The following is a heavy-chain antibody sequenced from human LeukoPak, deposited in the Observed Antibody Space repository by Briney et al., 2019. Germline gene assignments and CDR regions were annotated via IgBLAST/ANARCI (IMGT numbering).Heavy chain of an antibody. D-gene: IGHD5-18*01. CDR2: INPNSGDS. V-gene: IGHV1-2*02. Sequence: ASVKVSCKASGYKFTGYYMHWVRQAPGQGLEWMGWINPNSGDSHHAQKFQGRVTMTRETSISTAYMELSRLRSDDTAVYYCAREIGGILVFDYWGQGTLVTVSS. CDR1: GYKFTGYY. J-gene: IGHJ4*02. CDR3: AREIGGILVFDY.